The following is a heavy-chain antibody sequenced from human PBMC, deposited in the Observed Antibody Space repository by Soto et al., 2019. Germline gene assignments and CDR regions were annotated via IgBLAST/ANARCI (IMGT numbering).Heavy chain of an antibody. J-gene: IGHJ5*02. CDR2: MNPNSGNT. Sequence: QVQLVQSGAEVKKPGASVKVSCKASGYTFTSYDINWVRQATGQGLEWMGWMNPNSGNTGYAQKFQGIVTMTRNTSISTVYMELSSLRSEDTAVYYCARAGYCSGGSCYSLRPFDPWGQGTLVTVSS. CDR1: GYTFTSYD. D-gene: IGHD2-15*01. V-gene: IGHV1-8*01. CDR3: ARAGYCSGGSCYSLRPFDP.